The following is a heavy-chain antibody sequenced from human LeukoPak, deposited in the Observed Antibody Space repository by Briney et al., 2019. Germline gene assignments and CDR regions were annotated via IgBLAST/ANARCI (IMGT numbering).Heavy chain of an antibody. CDR3: AAASGSSYRVDY. V-gene: IGHV4-4*02. D-gene: IGHD3-10*01. CDR2: IYHSGST. Sequence: SETLSLTCAVSSGSISSSNWWNWVRQPPGKGPEWIGEIYHSGSTNYNPSLKSRLTISVDKSKNQFSLNLSSVTAADTAVYYCAAASGSSYRVDYWGQGTLVTVSS. J-gene: IGHJ4*02. CDR1: SGSISSSNW.